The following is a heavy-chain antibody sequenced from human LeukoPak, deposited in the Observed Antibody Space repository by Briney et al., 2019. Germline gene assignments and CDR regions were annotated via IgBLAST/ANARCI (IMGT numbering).Heavy chain of an antibody. CDR1: GFTFSSYD. CDR3: ARAAGGSRGLYFDY. D-gene: IGHD2-15*01. Sequence: GGSLRLSCAASGFTFSSYDMHWVRQATGKGLEWVSAIGTAGDPYYPGSVKGRFTITRESAKNSLYLQMNSLRAGDTAVYYCARAAGGSRGLYFDYWGQGTLVTVSS. V-gene: IGHV3-13*05. J-gene: IGHJ4*02. CDR2: IGTAGDP.